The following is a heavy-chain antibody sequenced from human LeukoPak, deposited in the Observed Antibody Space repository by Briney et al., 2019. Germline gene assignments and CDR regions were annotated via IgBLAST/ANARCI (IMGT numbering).Heavy chain of an antibody. Sequence: QTGGSLRLSCTAPGFTFSSYAIHSIRQAPGKGLEWVALVWHDGSNRYYADSVKGRFTISRDNSKNTVYLQMTSLRAEDPAVYYCARELFGSGSCPDYWGQGTLVTVSS. J-gene: IGHJ4*02. CDR1: GFTFSSYA. D-gene: IGHD3-10*01. CDR3: ARELFGSGSCPDY. V-gene: IGHV3-33*01. CDR2: VWHDGSNR.